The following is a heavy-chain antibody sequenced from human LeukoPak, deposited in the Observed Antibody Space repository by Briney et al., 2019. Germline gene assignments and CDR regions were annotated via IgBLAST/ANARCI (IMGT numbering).Heavy chain of an antibody. J-gene: IGHJ4*02. D-gene: IGHD4-17*01. V-gene: IGHV3-21*01. CDR1: GFTFTIYT. CDR3: ARGLRRGDY. CDR2: ISSTGNNI. Sequence: PGGSLRLSCAASGFTFTIYTMNWVRQAPGRGLEWVSSISSTGNNIYYADSVKGRFTISRDNAKVSLYLEMNSLRGEDTAVYYCARGLRRGDYWGQGTLVTVSS.